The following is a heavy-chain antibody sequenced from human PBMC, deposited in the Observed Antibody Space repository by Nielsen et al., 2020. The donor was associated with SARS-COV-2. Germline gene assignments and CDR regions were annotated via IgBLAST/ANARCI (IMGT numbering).Heavy chain of an antibody. CDR1: GFTFSSYW. CDR3: VRDSITGTSDY. Sequence: GGSLRLSCAASGFTFSSYWMSWVHQAPGKGLEWVANIKQDGSEKYYVDSVKGRFTISRDNAKNSLYLQMNSLRAEDTAVYYCVRDSITGTSDYWGQGTLVTVSS. CDR2: IKQDGSEK. J-gene: IGHJ4*02. V-gene: IGHV3-7*03. D-gene: IGHD1/OR15-1a*01.